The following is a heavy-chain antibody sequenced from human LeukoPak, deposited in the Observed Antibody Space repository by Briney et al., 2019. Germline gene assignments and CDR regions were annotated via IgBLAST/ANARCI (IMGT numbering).Heavy chain of an antibody. Sequence: GGSLRLTCAASVCTFSTYSRNWVRQAPGKGLEWVSSISGSGTDKYYADSVKGRFIISRNNAKNSVSLQMNSLPAENTVVYYCARSDLWNYVYYWGQGTLVTVSS. CDR3: ARSDLWNYVYY. V-gene: IGHV3-21*01. J-gene: IGHJ4*02. D-gene: IGHD1-7*01. CDR1: VCTFSTYS. CDR2: ISGSGTDK.